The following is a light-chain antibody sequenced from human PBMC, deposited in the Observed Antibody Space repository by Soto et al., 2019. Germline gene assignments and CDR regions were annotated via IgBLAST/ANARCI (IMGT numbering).Light chain of an antibody. V-gene: IGKV1-9*01. CDR2: AAS. J-gene: IGKJ1*01. Sequence: IQLTQSPSSLSASVGDRVTITCRASQGISSYLAWYQQKPGKAPKLLIYAASTLHSGVPSRFSGRGSGTDFTRTISSLQPEDFATYDCQQLNSYPPWTFGQGTKVEIK. CDR3: QQLNSYPPWT. CDR1: QGISSY.